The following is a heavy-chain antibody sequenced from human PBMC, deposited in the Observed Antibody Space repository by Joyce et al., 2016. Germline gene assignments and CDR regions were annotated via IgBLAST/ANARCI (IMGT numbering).Heavy chain of an antibody. V-gene: IGHV3-48*01. J-gene: IGHJ6*03. CDR1: GFTFNTYS. Sequence: EVQLVESGGGLVQPGGSLRLSCAASGFTFNTYSMNWVRQAPGKGLEWGSYISRSSNTICYVDSVKGRFTISRDNAKNSLYLQMNSLRAEDTAVYFCARATSYYFYYYMDVWGKGTTVTVSS. CDR3: ARATSYYFYYYMDV. CDR2: ISRSSNTI.